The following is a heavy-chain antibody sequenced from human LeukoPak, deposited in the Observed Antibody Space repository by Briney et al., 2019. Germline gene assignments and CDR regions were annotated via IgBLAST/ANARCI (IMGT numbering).Heavy chain of an antibody. D-gene: IGHD4-23*01. Sequence: SETLSLTCTVSGGSISSGSYYWGWIRQPPGKGLEWIGSIYYSGSTYYNPSLKSRVTMSVDTSKNQFSLKLSSVTAADTAVYYCARQRPVIMTMVVTPFDYWGQGTLVTVSS. J-gene: IGHJ4*02. CDR3: ARQRPVIMTMVVTPFDY. V-gene: IGHV4-39*01. CDR2: IYYSGST. CDR1: GGSISSGSYY.